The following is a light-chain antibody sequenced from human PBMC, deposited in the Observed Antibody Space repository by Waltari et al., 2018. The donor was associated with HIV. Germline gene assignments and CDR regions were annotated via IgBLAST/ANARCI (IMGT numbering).Light chain of an antibody. CDR1: QSVDRV. CDR3: QQYNNWPYT. J-gene: IGKJ2*01. Sequence: EIVMTQSPATLSVSPGESATLSCRASQSVDRVFAWYKQKPGQAPRLLIYDASSRAAVVPARFRGSGSGTDFTLAISSLQSGDFAVYYCQQYNNWPYTFGQGTKLEIK. V-gene: IGKV3-15*01. CDR2: DAS.